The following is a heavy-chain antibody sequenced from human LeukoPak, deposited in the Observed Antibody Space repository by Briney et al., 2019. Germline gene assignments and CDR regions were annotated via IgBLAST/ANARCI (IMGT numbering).Heavy chain of an antibody. V-gene: IGHV3-21*01. J-gene: IGHJ4*02. Sequence: GGSLRLSCAASGFSFDNYGMNWVRQAPGKGLEWVSSISSGSRYMYYADSVKGRFTISRDNAKNSLYLLMDSLRAEDTAVYYCATDVRDEYSSGWYPIGYWGQGTLVTVSS. D-gene: IGHD6-19*01. CDR2: ISSGSRYM. CDR3: ATDVRDEYSSGWYPIGY. CDR1: GFSFDNYG.